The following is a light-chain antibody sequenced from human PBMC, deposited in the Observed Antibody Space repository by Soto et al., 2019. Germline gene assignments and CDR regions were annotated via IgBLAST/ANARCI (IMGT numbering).Light chain of an antibody. CDR1: QSVSGY. J-gene: IGKJ1*01. V-gene: IGKV3-20*01. Sequence: EKVMTQSPGTLSVKTEERVTLSCRASQSVSGYLDWCQQKPGQAPRLVIYGASNRATGIPDRFSGSGSGTDFTLTISRLEPEDFAVYYCQQDGSSGTFGQGTKVDI. CDR3: QQDGSSGT. CDR2: GAS.